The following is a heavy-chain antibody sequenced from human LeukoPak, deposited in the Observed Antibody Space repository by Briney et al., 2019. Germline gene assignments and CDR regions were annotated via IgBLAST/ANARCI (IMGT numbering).Heavy chain of an antibody. V-gene: IGHV3-23*01. CDR2: ISGSGGST. CDR3: AKGPYDYVWGSYPVY. D-gene: IGHD3-16*02. Sequence: GGSLRLSCAASGFTFSSYAMSWVRQAPGKELEWVSAISGSGGSTYYADSVKGRFTISRDNSKNTLYLQMNSLRAEDTAVYYCAKGPYDYVWGSYPVYWGQGTLVTVSS. J-gene: IGHJ4*02. CDR1: GFTFSSYA.